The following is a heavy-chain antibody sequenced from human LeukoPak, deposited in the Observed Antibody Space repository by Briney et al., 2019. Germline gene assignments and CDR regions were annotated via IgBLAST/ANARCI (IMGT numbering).Heavy chain of an antibody. Sequence: PSETPSLTCTVSGGSISSYYWSWIRQPPGKGLEWIWYIYYSGSTNYNPSLKSRVTMSVDTSKNQFSLKLSSVTAADTAVYYCARDFGGGSTSWFDYWGQGTLVTVSS. V-gene: IGHV4-59*12. D-gene: IGHD2-2*01. J-gene: IGHJ4*02. CDR2: IYYSGST. CDR3: ARDFGGGSTSWFDY. CDR1: GGSISSYY.